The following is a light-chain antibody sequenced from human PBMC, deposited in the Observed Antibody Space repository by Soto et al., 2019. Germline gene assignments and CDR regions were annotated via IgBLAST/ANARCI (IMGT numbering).Light chain of an antibody. V-gene: IGLV2-8*01. CDR1: SSDVGGYNY. Sequence: ALTQPPSASGSPGQSVTISCTGTSSDVGGYNYVSWYQQHPGKAPKLIIYEVTKRPSGVPDRFSGSKSGNTASLTVSGLQAEDEADYYCSSYAGSNNLVFGTGTKVTVL. CDR2: EVT. CDR3: SSYAGSNNLV. J-gene: IGLJ1*01.